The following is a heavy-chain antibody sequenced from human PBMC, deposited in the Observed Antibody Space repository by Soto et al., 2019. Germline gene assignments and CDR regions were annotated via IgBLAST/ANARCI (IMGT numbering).Heavy chain of an antibody. D-gene: IGHD3-10*02. CDR2: ISSSSSYT. Sequence: QVQLVESGGGLVKPGGSLRLSCAASGFTFSDYYMSWIRQAPGKGLEWVSDISSSSSYTHYADSVKGRLPISKDNAKNSLSVQMNSLRAEDTAVYYCARDLHRVRGVNHYGMDVWGQGTTVTVSS. CDR3: ARDLHRVRGVNHYGMDV. V-gene: IGHV3-11*05. J-gene: IGHJ6*02. CDR1: GFTFSDYY.